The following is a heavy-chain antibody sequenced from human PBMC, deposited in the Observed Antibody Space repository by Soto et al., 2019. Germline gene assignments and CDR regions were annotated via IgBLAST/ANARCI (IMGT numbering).Heavy chain of an antibody. CDR3: VGTGTTDDY. J-gene: IGHJ4*02. CDR2: IYNSGGS. V-gene: IGHV4-30-4*01. D-gene: IGHD4-17*01. Sequence: QVQLQESGPGLVKPSQTLSLTCSVSGASVRSGDYYWSSIRQAPGKGLEWIGYIYNSGGSYYNPSLKERLTISIDTSKNQFSLKLNSVTAADTAIYYCVGTGTTDDYWGRGTLVTVSS. CDR1: GASVRSGDYY.